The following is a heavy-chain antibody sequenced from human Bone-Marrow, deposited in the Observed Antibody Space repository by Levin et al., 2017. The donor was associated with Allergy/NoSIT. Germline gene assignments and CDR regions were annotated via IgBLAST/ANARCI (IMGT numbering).Heavy chain of an antibody. Sequence: SETLSLTCTVSGGSISSSSYYWAWIRQPPGKGLEWIGTIYYSGSTFYNPSLESRVTISVDTSKNQFSLKLTSVIAADTAVYYFSRSPPALLVRGVMMDNWFDPWGQGTLVTVSS. CDR1: GGSISSSSYY. CDR2: IYYSGST. V-gene: IGHV4-39*07. D-gene: IGHD3-10*01. CDR3: SRSPPALLVRGVMMDNWFDP. J-gene: IGHJ5*02.